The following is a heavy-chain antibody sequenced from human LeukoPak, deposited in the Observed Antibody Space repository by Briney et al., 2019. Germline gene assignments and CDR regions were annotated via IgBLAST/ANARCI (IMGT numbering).Heavy chain of an antibody. V-gene: IGHV4-34*01. CDR3: VSGRQKRYCSGGSCYLNWFDP. CDR1: GGSFSGYY. CDR2: INHSGST. D-gene: IGHD2-15*01. Sequence: SETLSLTCAVYGGSFSGYYWSWIRQPPGKGLEWIGEINHSGSTNYNPSLKSRVTISVDTSKNQFSLKLSSVTAADTAVYYCVSGRQKRYCSGGSCYLNWFDPWGQGTLVTVSS. J-gene: IGHJ5*02.